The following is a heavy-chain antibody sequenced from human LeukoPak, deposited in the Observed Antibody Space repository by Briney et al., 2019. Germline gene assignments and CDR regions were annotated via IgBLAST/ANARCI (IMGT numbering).Heavy chain of an antibody. CDR1: GGSISSYY. D-gene: IGHD6-6*01. J-gene: IGHJ5*02. Sequence: PSETLSLTCTVSGGSISSYYWSWIRQPPGKGLEWIGYIYYSGSTNYNPSLKSRVTISVDTSKNQFSLKLSSVTAADTAVYYCARLSSLANIAARGRTWLDPWGQGSLVTVSS. V-gene: IGHV4-59*01. CDR3: ARLSSLANIAARGRTWLDP. CDR2: IYYSGST.